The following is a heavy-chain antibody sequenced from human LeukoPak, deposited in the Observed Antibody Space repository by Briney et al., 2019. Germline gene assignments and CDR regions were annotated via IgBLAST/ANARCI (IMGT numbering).Heavy chain of an antibody. V-gene: IGHV1-18*01. D-gene: IGHD2-2*01. CDR3: AREYCSSTSCYAGYYYYGMDV. Sequence: ASVKVSCKASGYTFTSYGISWVRQAPGQGLEWMGWISAYNGNTNYAQKLQGRVTMTTNTPTSTAYMELRSLRSDDTAVYYCAREYCSSTSCYAGYYYYGMDVWGQGTTVTVSS. CDR1: GYTFTSYG. J-gene: IGHJ6*02. CDR2: ISAYNGNT.